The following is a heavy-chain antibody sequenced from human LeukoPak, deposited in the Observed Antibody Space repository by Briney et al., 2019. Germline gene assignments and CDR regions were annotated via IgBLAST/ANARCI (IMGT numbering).Heavy chain of an antibody. V-gene: IGHV3-11*01. CDR2: IRSSGSTI. J-gene: IGHJ4*02. CDR3: ARDEDSWFNY. Sequence: KARGSLRLSCAASGFTFSDYYMSWIRQAPGKGLEWVSYIRSSGSTIYYADSVKGRFNISRDNAKNSLYLQMNSLRAQDTAVYYCARDEDSWFNYWGQGTLVTVFS. CDR1: GFTFSDYY. D-gene: IGHD6-6*01.